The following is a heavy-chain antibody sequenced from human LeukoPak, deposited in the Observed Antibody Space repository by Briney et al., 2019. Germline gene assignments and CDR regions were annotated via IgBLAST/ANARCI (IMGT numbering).Heavy chain of an antibody. Sequence: SETLSLTCTVSGDSISSGNYWGWIRQPPGKGLEWIGSIFHTGSTYFNLSLKSRVTISVDTSKNQFSLRLSSVTAADTAVYYCARDRFGSPSLYGDYVGGWFDPWGQGTLVTVSS. V-gene: IGHV4-38-2*02. CDR3: ARDRFGSPSLYGDYVGGWFDP. D-gene: IGHD4-17*01. CDR1: GDSISSGNY. J-gene: IGHJ5*02. CDR2: IFHTGST.